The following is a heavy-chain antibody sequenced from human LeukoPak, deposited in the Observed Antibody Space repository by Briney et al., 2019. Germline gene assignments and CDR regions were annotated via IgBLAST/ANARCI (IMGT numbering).Heavy chain of an antibody. J-gene: IGHJ4*02. V-gene: IGHV1-69*13. CDR1: GGTFSSYA. CDR3: ASRAGRDGYNVFDY. D-gene: IGHD5-24*01. Sequence: ASVKVSCKASGGTFSSYAISWVRQAPGQGLEWMGGIIPIFGTANYAQKFQGRVTITADESTSTAYMELSSLRSEDTAVYYCASRAGRDGYNVFDYWGQGTLVTVSS. CDR2: IIPIFGTA.